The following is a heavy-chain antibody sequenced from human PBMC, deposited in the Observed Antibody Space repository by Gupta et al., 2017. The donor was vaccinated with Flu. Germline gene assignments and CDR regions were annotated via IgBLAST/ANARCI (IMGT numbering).Heavy chain of an antibody. CDR1: GASVSSHSPA. J-gene: IGHJ4*02. V-gene: IGHV6-1*01. CDR2: TYYRSKWYN. CDR3: AGASERTAAGTSLDF. D-gene: IGHD6-13*01. Sequence: QVQLQQSGPGLVKPSQPLPLTCAISGASVSSHSPAWNWIRQSPSRGLEWLGRTYYRSKWYNDYAESVKSRITINPDTSKNQFSLQLNSVTPEDTAVYYCAGASERTAAGTSLDFWGQGTLVTVSS.